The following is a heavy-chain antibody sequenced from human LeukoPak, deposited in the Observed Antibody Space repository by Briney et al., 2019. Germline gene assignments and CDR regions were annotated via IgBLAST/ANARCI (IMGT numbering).Heavy chain of an antibody. Sequence: GGSLRLSCAASGFNFDGYAMHWVRQAPGKGLEWVSSIGWNTGTIGYVDSVKGRFTISRDNAKNSLYLQMNNLRVEDTALYYCVKDGAWGYYYFDYWGQGTLVTVSS. CDR3: VKDGAWGYYYFDY. CDR2: IGWNTGTI. CDR1: GFNFDGYA. V-gene: IGHV3-9*01. D-gene: IGHD5-18*01. J-gene: IGHJ4*02.